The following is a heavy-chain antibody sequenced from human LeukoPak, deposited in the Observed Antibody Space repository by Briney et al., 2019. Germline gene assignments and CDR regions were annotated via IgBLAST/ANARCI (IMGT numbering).Heavy chain of an antibody. CDR1: GFTFSSYE. J-gene: IGHJ4*02. Sequence: GGSLRLSCAASGFTFSSYEMNWVRQAPGKGLEWVSYISSSGSTIYYADSVKGRFTISRDNAKNSLYLQMNSLRAEDTAVYYCARDRVRGVIGGRQWLPLDYWGQGTLVTVSS. CDR3: ARDRVRGVIGGRQWLPLDY. D-gene: IGHD3-10*01. V-gene: IGHV3-48*03. CDR2: ISSSGSTI.